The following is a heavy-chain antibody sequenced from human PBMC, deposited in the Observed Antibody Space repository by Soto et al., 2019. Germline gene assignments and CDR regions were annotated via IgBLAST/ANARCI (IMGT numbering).Heavy chain of an antibody. Sequence: QVQLVQSGAEVKKPGSSVKVSCKPSGGTFSGYAITWVRQAPGQGLEWMGGIIPLFGTTNYAQKFQGRVTITADESTSTAYMELSALRSEDTAIYYCAVGGGVNVQVPPSFDYWGQGTLVTVSS. CDR2: IIPLFGTT. V-gene: IGHV1-69*01. CDR1: GGTFSGYA. J-gene: IGHJ4*02. D-gene: IGHD2-2*01. CDR3: AVGGGVNVQVPPSFDY.